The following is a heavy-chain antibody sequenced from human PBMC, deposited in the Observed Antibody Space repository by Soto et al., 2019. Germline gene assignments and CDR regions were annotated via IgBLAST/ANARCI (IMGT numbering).Heavy chain of an antibody. CDR2: IYHSGST. D-gene: IGHD3-22*01. J-gene: IGHJ5*02. V-gene: IGHV4-30-2*01. CDR3: ARGPYYYDSSSPPDWFDP. CDR1: CGSISSGDYS. Sequence: SETLSLTCAVSCGSISSGDYSWTWIRQPPGRGLQWVGYIYHSGSTYYNPSLNSRVTISVDKSKNQFSLNLSSVTAADTAVYYCARGPYYYDSSSPPDWFDPWGQGTLVTVSS.